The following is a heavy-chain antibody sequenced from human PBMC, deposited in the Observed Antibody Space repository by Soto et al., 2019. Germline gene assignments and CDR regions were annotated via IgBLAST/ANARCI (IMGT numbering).Heavy chain of an antibody. V-gene: IGHV3-48*01. D-gene: IGHD5-18*01. CDR2: ISSSSSTI. CDR1: GFTFSSYS. CDR3: ARDSGYSYGPLDY. J-gene: IGHJ4*02. Sequence: EVQLVESGGGLVQPGGSLRLSCAASGFTFSSYSMNWVRQAPGKGLEWVSYISSSSSTIYYADSVKGRFTISRDNAKNAPYLQINSRRAEDTAVYYCARDSGYSYGPLDYWGQGTLVTVSS.